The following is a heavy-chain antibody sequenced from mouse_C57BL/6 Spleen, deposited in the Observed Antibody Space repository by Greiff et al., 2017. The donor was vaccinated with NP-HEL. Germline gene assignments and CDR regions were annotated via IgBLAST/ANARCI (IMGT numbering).Heavy chain of an antibody. CDR2: INPNNGGT. J-gene: IGHJ2*01. CDR1: GYTFTDYY. Sequence: EVQLQQSGPELVKPGASVKISCKASGYTFTDYYMNWVKQSHGKSLEWIGDINPNNGGTSYNQKFKGKATLTVDKSSSTAYMELRSLTSEDSAVYYCASMITSYYFDYWGQGTTLTVSS. V-gene: IGHV1-26*01. CDR3: ASMITSYYFDY. D-gene: IGHD2-4*01.